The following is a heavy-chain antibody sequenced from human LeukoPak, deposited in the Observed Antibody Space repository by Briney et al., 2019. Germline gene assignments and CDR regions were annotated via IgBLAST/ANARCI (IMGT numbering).Heavy chain of an antibody. Sequence: PGGSLRLSCAASGFTFSSYGMSWVRQAPGEGLEWVSAISGSGGSTYYADSVKGRFTISRDNSKNTLYLQMNSLTAEDTAVYYCAKESITYYYDSSGYYHWRDAFDIWGQGTMVTVSS. D-gene: IGHD3-22*01. CDR2: ISGSGGST. CDR1: GFTFSSYG. J-gene: IGHJ3*02. V-gene: IGHV3-23*01. CDR3: AKESITYYYDSSGYYHWRDAFDI.